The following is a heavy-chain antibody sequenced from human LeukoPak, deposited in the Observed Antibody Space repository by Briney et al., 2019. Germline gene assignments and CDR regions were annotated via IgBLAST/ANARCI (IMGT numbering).Heavy chain of an antibody. CDR1: GFTFDDYA. CDR2: ISWNSGSI. Sequence: GRSLRLSCAASGFTFDDYAMHWVRQAPGKGLEWVSGISWNSGSIGYADSVKGRFTISRDNAKNSLYRQMNSLRAEDMALYYCAKSSSWYSHDAFDIWGQGTMVTVSS. D-gene: IGHD6-13*01. J-gene: IGHJ3*02. CDR3: AKSSSWYSHDAFDI. V-gene: IGHV3-9*03.